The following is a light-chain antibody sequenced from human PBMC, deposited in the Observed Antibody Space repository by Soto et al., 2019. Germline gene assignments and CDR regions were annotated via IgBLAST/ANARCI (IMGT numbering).Light chain of an antibody. CDR2: KAS. CDR3: QQYNTYPLT. Sequence: DIQMTQSPSTLSASVGDRVTITCRASQSISTWLAWYQQKPGKVPKLLIYKASSLEGGVPSRFSGSGSGTEFNITISSLQPDDFATYYCQQYNTYPLTFGGGTTVEIK. V-gene: IGKV1-5*03. CDR1: QSISTW. J-gene: IGKJ4*01.